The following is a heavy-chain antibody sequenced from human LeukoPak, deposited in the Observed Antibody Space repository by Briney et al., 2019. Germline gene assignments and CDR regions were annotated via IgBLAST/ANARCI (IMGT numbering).Heavy chain of an antibody. V-gene: IGHV3-21*01. J-gene: IGHJ4*02. CDR3: ARLSGSWSDY. D-gene: IGHD6-25*01. Sequence: PGGSLRLSCAASGFTFSRYDMTWVRQAPGRGLEWVLSLGISSPYIYYADSVKGRFTISRDNAKNSLYLQMNTLRAEDTAVYYCARLSGSWSDYWGQGTLVTVSS. CDR1: GFTFSRYD. CDR2: LGISSPYI.